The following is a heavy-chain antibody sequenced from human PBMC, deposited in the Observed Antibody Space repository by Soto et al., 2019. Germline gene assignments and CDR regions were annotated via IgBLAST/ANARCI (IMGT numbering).Heavy chain of an antibody. CDR2: IKQDGSEK. CDR3: ARDQPYDSSVRDAVDN. V-gene: IGHV3-7*03. CDR1: GFTFSSYW. Sequence: GGSLRLSCAASGFTFSSYWMSWVRKAPGKGLEWVANIKQDGSEKYYVDSVKGRCTISRDNATNSLYLQMNSLRAADTAVYYCARDQPYDSSVRDAVDNWGQGTMVTVSS. J-gene: IGHJ4*02. D-gene: IGHD3-22*01.